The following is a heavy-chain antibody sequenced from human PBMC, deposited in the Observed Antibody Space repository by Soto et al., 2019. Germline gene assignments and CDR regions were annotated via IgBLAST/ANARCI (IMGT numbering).Heavy chain of an antibody. CDR2: TYYRSKWYN. Sequence: SQTLSLTCAISGDSVSSNSAAWNWIRQSPSRGLEWLGRTYYRSKWYNDYAVSVKSRITINPDTSKNQFSLQPNSVTPEDTAVYYCARQAGLNTTVTTPNWFDPWGQGTLVTVSS. J-gene: IGHJ5*02. D-gene: IGHD4-4*01. CDR3: ARQAGLNTTVTTPNWFDP. V-gene: IGHV6-1*01. CDR1: GDSVSSNSAA.